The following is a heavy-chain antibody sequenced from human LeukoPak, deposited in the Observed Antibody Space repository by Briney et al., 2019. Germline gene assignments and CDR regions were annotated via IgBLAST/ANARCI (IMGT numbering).Heavy chain of an antibody. V-gene: IGHV3-23*01. CDR3: ARSGLSRFGF. J-gene: IGHJ4*02. Sequence: GSLRLSCVVSGFTFDDYAMHWVRQGPGKGLEWVSAISGSGGSTYYADSVKGRFTISRDNSRNTLYLQMNSLRAEDTAVYYCARSGLSRFGFWGQGTLVTVSS. CDR1: GFTFDDYA. D-gene: IGHD2/OR15-2a*01. CDR2: ISGSGGST.